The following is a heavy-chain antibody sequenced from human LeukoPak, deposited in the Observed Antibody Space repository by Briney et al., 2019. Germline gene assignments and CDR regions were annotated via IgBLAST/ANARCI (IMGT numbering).Heavy chain of an antibody. CDR1: GGTFSSYA. CDR3: ALRPGGGSDAFDI. CDR2: IIPIFGTA. Sequence: SVKVSCKASGGTFSSYAISWVRQAPGQGLEWMGRIIPIFGTANYAQRFQGRVTITTDESTSTAYMELSSLRSEDTAVYYCALRPGGGSDAFDIWGQGTMVTVSS. D-gene: IGHD2-15*01. J-gene: IGHJ3*02. V-gene: IGHV1-69*05.